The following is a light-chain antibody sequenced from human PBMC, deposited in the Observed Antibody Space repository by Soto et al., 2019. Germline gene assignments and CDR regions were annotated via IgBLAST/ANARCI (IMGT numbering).Light chain of an antibody. V-gene: IGLV2-23*01. CDR1: SSDVGSYNL. J-gene: IGLJ1*01. CDR2: EAT. Sequence: QSALTQPASVSGSPGQSITISCTGTSSDVGSYNLVSWYQQHPGAAPKLMIYEATKRPSGVSNRFSGSKSGNTASLTISGLQAEDEADYYCCSFTGSSTLYVFGPGTKVTVL. CDR3: CSFTGSSTLYV.